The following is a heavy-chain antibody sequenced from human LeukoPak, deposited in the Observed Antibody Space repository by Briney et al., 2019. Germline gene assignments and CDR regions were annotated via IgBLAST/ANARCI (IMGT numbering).Heavy chain of an antibody. D-gene: IGHD3-10*01. J-gene: IGHJ6*02. CDR2: ISGSGGST. CDR3: AKGVLSYYYYYGMDV. CDR1: GFTFSSYA. V-gene: IGHV3-23*01. Sequence: GGSLRLSCAASGFTFSSYAMSWVRQAPGKGLEWVSAISGSGGSTYYADSVKGRFTISRDNSKNTLYLQMNSLRAEDTAVYYCAKGVLSYYYYYGMDVWGQGTTVTVSS.